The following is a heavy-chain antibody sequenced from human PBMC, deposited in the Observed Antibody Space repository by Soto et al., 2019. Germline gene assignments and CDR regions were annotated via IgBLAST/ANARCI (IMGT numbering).Heavy chain of an antibody. CDR3: ARSPRSSPYLDF. CDR2: IYPGDHET. D-gene: IGHD6-13*01. Sequence: PVDSVTICCQSSGYTFSNFWIVSVLQLPGQGLEWMGIIYPGDHETRYSPSFLGKVTISAETSINTAYLQWSSLEASCSAFYFCARSPRSSPYLDFWGQGALVTVSS. CDR1: GYTFSNFW. J-gene: IGHJ4*02. V-gene: IGHV5-51*01.